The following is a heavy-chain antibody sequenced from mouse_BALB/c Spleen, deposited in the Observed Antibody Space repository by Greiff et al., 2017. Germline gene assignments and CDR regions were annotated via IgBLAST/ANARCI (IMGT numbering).Heavy chain of an antibody. CDR3: ARMGGYYVRYWDVDV. J-gene: IGHJ1*01. CDR2: IYPGNGDT. CDR1: GYTFTSYN. D-gene: IGHD2-3*01. Sequence: QVQLQQPGAELVKPGASVKLSCKASGYTFTSYNMHWVKQTPGQGLEWIGAIYPGNGDTSYNQKFKGKATLTADKSSSTAYMQLSSLTSEDSAVYYCARMGGYYVRYWDVDVWGAGTTVTVSS. V-gene: IGHV1-12*01.